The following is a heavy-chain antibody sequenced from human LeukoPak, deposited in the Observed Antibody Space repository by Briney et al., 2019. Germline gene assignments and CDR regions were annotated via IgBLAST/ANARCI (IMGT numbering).Heavy chain of an antibody. CDR2: TYYRSKWYN. D-gene: IGHD5-24*01. CDR1: GDSVSINSAV. Sequence: SQTLSLTFAISGDSVSINSAVWNWIRQSPSRGLEWLGRTYYRSKWYNDYAVSVKSRITINPDTSKNQFSLQLNSVTPEDTAVYYCARDEDGYNYGFDPWGQGTLVTVSS. J-gene: IGHJ5*02. V-gene: IGHV6-1*01. CDR3: ARDEDGYNYGFDP.